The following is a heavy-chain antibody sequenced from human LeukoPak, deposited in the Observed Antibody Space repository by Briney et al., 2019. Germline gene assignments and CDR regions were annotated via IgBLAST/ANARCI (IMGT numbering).Heavy chain of an antibody. CDR2: FDPEDGET. J-gene: IGHJ4*02. V-gene: IGHV1-24*01. CDR3: ATAAPGRYSYGRFDY. CDR1: GYTLTGLS. D-gene: IGHD5-18*01. Sequence: GASVKVSCKVSGYTLTGLSMHWVRQAPGKGLEWMGGFDPEDGETIYAQKFQGRVTMTEDTSTDTAYMELSSLRSEDTAVYYCATAAPGRYSYGRFDYWGQGTLVTVSS.